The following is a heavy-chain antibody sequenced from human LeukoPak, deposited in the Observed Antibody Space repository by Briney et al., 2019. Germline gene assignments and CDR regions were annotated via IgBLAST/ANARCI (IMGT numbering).Heavy chain of an antibody. Sequence: QSGGSLRLTCAASGFTFSSYGMSWVRQAPGKGLEWVSAISDSGGSTYYADSVKGRFTISRDNSTNTLYLQMISLRAEDTAVYYCAKEITMIVGETLSGLDHWGQGTLVTVSS. D-gene: IGHD3-22*01. CDR2: ISDSGGST. J-gene: IGHJ4*02. V-gene: IGHV3-23*01. CDR3: AKEITMIVGETLSGLDH. CDR1: GFTFSSYG.